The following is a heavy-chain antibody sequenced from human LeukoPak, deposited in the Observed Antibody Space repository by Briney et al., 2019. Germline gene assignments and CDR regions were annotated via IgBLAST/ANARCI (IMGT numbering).Heavy chain of an antibody. Sequence: SVKVSCKASGGTFSTYVISWVRQAPGQGLEWMGGIIPVSGTANYAEKFQDRVTITADKSTSTAYMELSSLRSEDTAMYYCAVNQAGYCGGGSCYRHEFYYMDVWGKGTSVTVSS. CDR3: AVNQAGYCGGGSCYRHEFYYMDV. CDR1: GGTFSTYV. CDR2: IIPVSGTA. D-gene: IGHD2-15*01. V-gene: IGHV1-69*06. J-gene: IGHJ6*03.